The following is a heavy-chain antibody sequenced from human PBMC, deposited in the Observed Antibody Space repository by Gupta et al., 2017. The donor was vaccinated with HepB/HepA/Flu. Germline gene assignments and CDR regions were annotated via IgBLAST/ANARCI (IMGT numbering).Heavy chain of an antibody. Sequence: FRTNTISWVRQAPGQGLEWVGGIIPIFGTASYAQKFQDRVTIIADESRTTAYMELRSLTSEDTAMYYCARDAIQLGIDGFDIWGQGTMVTVSS. D-gene: IGHD5-24*01. CDR3: ARDAIQLGIDGFDI. CDR1: FRTNT. J-gene: IGHJ3*02. CDR2: IIPIFGTA. V-gene: IGHV1-69*01.